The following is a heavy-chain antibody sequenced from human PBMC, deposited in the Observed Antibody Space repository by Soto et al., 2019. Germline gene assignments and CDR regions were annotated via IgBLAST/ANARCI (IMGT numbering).Heavy chain of an antibody. CDR2: ISGSGGST. CDR3: AIQRKEGIAAARGGGELGY. Sequence: GGSLRLSCAASGFTFSSYAMSWVRQAPGKGLEWVSAISGSGGSTYYADSVKGRFTISRDNSKNTLYLQMNSLRAEDTAVYYCAIQRKEGIAAARGGGELGYWGQGTLVTVSS. J-gene: IGHJ4*02. V-gene: IGHV3-23*01. CDR1: GFTFSSYA. D-gene: IGHD6-13*01.